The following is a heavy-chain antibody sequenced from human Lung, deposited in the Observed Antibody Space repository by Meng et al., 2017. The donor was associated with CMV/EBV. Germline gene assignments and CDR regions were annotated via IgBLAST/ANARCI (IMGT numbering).Heavy chain of an antibody. J-gene: IGHJ4*02. D-gene: IGHD4-23*01. CDR3: AKGLYGGNSGECDD. V-gene: IGHV3-9*02. CDR1: GFTSDDYA. CDR2: ISWNSGSI. Sequence: SXKISXAASGFTSDDYAMHWVRQAPGKGLEWVSGISWNSGSIGYADSVKGRFTISRDNAKNSLYLQMNSLRAEDMALYYCAKGLYGGNSGECDDWGQGTXVNVYS.